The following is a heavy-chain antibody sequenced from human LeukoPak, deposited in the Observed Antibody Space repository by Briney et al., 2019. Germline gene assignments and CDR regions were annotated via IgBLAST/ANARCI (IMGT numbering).Heavy chain of an antibody. V-gene: IGHV4-30-2*01. CDR3: ARDQYGTFDY. D-gene: IGHD4-17*01. CDR1: GGSISSGGYS. Sequence: NTSETLSLTCAVSGGSISSGGYSWSWIRQPPGKGLEWVGYIYHSGSTYYNPSLKSRVTISVDRSKNQFSLKLSSVTAADTAVYYCARDQYGTFDYWGQGTLVTVSS. CDR2: IYHSGST. J-gene: IGHJ4*02.